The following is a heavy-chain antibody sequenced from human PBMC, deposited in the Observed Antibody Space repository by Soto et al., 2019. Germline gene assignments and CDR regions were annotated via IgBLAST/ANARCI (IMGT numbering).Heavy chain of an antibody. V-gene: IGHV3-15*07. CDR3: AIDLPGVTTNYGFDY. CDR2: VKSRRAGGTT. D-gene: IGHD3-16*01. Sequence: EVQLVESGGGLINAGGSLRLSCAASGFTFSNAWMNWVRQAPGQGLEWVARVKSRRAGGTTDYATPVQGRFTISRDDSKNTLFLQMDSLKVEDTAIYFCAIDLPGVTTNYGFDYWGQGVLVTVSS. J-gene: IGHJ4*02. CDR1: GFTFSNAW.